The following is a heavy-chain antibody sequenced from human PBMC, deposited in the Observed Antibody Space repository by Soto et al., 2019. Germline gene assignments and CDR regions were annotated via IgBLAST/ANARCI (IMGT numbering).Heavy chain of an antibody. CDR2: ITGSGGST. D-gene: IGHD4-17*01. CDR1: GFTFSTYG. Sequence: VGFLRLSCAASGFTFSTYGMIWVRQAPGKGLEWVSVITGSGGSTYYADSVKGRFTISRGTSKNTLFLQMNSLRAEDTAVYYCAKDRYGDYGGIDYWGQGTMVTVSS. CDR3: AKDRYGDYGGIDY. J-gene: IGHJ4*02. V-gene: IGHV3-23*01.